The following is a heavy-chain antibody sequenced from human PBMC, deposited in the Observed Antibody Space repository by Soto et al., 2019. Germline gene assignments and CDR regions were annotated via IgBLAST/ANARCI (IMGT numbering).Heavy chain of an antibody. CDR1: GFTLTRSA. V-gene: IGHV3-23*01. J-gene: IGHJ5*02. Sequence: GGSLRLSCAGSGFTLTRSAVSWVRQAPGKGLEWVSAISGSGGSTYYADSVKGRFTISRDNSKNTLYLQMSSLRAEDTAVYYCAKVMVKNWFDPWGQGTQVTVSS. CDR3: AKVMVKNWFDP. D-gene: IGHD5-18*01. CDR2: ISGSGGST.